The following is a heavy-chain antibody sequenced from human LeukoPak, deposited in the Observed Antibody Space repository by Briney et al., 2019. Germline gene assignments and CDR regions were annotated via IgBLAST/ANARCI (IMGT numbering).Heavy chain of an antibody. D-gene: IGHD4-17*01. J-gene: IGHJ4*02. CDR3: ATALTLRGEYYFDY. CDR2: MDPNSGNT. CDR1: GYTFTSYD. Sequence: GASVKVSCKASGYTFTSYDINWVRQATGQGLEWMGWMDPNSGNTGYAQKFQGRVTMTRNTSISTAYMELSSLRSEDTAVYYCATALTLRGEYYFDYWGQGTLVTVSS. V-gene: IGHV1-8*01.